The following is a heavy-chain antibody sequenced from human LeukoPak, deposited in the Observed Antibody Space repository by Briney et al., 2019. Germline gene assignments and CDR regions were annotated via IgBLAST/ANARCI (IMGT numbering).Heavy chain of an antibody. Sequence: PGGSLRLSCAASKFTFSDYSMSWVRQAPGKGLEWVSEITGSGVTTYYADSVKGRFTISRDNSKNTLYLQMNSLRAEDTAIYYCAKGTYSSGSPLDYWGQGTLVTVSS. D-gene: IGHD6-19*01. V-gene: IGHV3-23*01. CDR2: ITGSGVTT. CDR1: KFTFSDYS. J-gene: IGHJ4*02. CDR3: AKGTYSSGSPLDY.